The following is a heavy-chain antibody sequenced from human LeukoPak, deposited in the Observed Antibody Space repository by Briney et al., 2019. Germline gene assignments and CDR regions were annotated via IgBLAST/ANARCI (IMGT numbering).Heavy chain of an antibody. CDR2: IKSKKDGEIT. D-gene: IGHD3-3*01. CDR3: STGGGVLRFL. Sequence: GGSLRLSCAASGINFSNAWLTWVRQAPGKGLEWVGRIKSKKDGEITDYAAPVKGRFTISGDDSKDTLYLQMNSLKTEDTAVYYCSTGGGVLRFLGGQGTLVTVSS. V-gene: IGHV3-15*01. J-gene: IGHJ4*02. CDR1: GINFSNAW.